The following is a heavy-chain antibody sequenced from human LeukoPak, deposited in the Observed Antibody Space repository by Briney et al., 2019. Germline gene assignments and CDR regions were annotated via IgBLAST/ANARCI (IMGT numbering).Heavy chain of an antibody. CDR2: ITSDGGST. J-gene: IGHJ4*02. D-gene: IGHD3-22*01. V-gene: IGHV3-43D*03. CDR3: ARPIGYDSSGGFSDY. Sequence: GGSLRLSCAASGFTFDDYTMHWVRQAPGKGLEWVSLITSDGGSTYYVDSVRGRFTISRDNSKNSLYLQMNSLRPEDTALYYCARPIGYDSSGGFSDYWGQGTLVTVSS. CDR1: GFTFDDYT.